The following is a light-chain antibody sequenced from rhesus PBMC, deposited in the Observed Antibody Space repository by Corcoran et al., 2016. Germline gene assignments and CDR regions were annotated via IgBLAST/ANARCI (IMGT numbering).Light chain of an antibody. J-gene: IGKJ2*01. CDR3: QETSNLYS. V-gene: IGKV3-31*02. CDR1: QSVSSY. CDR2: GAS. Sequence: EIVMTQSPATLSLSPGERATLSCRASQSVSSYLAWEQQQPGQAPRLLIFGASIRATGIPNRFSGSGSGTDFTLTFSSLEPEDFAVYYCQETSNLYSFGQGTKVEIK.